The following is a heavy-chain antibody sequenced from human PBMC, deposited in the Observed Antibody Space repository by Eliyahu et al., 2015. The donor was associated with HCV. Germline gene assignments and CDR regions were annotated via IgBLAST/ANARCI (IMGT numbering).Heavy chain of an antibody. CDR1: GGXISSSSYY. V-gene: IGHV4-39*01. D-gene: IGHD2-21*02. CDR3: ARHGYCGGDCYALDY. Sequence: QLQLQESGPGLVKPSETLSLTCTXSGGXISSSSYYWGWIRQPPGKGLEWIGSIYYXGSTYYNPSLKSRVTISVDTSKNQFSLKLSSVTAADTAVYYCARHGYCGGDCYALDYWGQGTLVTVSS. CDR2: IYYXGST. J-gene: IGHJ4*02.